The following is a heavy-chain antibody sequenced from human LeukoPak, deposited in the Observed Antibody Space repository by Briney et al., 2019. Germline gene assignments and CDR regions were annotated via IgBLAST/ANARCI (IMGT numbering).Heavy chain of an antibody. Sequence: GGSLRLSCAASGFNFGGYAMHWVRQAPGKGLEWVSGISWNSGDIGYADSVKGRFTISKDNAKNGLYLQMNSLRPEDTALYYCVKVSRWRYEPLDIWGQGTMVTVSS. D-gene: IGHD2-2*01. V-gene: IGHV3-9*01. CDR2: ISWNSGDI. CDR1: GFNFGGYA. J-gene: IGHJ3*02. CDR3: VKVSRWRYEPLDI.